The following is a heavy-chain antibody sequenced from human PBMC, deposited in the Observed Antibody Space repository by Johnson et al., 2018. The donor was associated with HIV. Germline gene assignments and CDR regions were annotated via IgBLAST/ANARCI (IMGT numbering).Heavy chain of an antibody. Sequence: VQLVEFGGGLVTPGGSLRIYCSGSGLTLRNAWMTWVRQAPGKGLEWVGHIKREVDGGTTDYTAPVKGRFTILRDDSKNILYLQMNNLKAEDTALYYCTTRLNSGTYWGNYDFDVWGQGTMVTVSS. J-gene: IGHJ3*01. CDR2: IKREVDGGTT. D-gene: IGHD1-26*01. CDR1: GLTLRNAW. CDR3: TTRLNSGTYWGNYDFDV. V-gene: IGHV3-15*01.